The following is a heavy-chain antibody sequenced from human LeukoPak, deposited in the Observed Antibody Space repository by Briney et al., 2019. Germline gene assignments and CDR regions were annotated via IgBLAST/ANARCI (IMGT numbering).Heavy chain of an antibody. CDR1: GFTFGDYA. CDR2: IRSKAYGGTT. D-gene: IGHD2-15*01. J-gene: IGHJ4*02. CDR3: TRDPPNIVVVVAASHRLTEPFDY. V-gene: IGHV3-49*04. Sequence: SGGSLRLSCTASGFTFGDYAMSWVRQAPGKGLEWVGFIRSKAYGGTTEYAASVKGRFTISRDDSKGIAYLQMNSLKTEDTAVYYCTRDPPNIVVVVAASHRLTEPFDYWGQGTLVTVSS.